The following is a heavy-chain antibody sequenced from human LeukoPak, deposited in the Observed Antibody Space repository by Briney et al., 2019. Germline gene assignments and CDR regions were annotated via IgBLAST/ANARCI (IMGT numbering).Heavy chain of an antibody. V-gene: IGHV3-48*01. CDR1: GFTFSSYS. J-gene: IGHJ4*02. CDR3: AKDGGLWVSAHWGDS. D-gene: IGHD7-27*01. CDR2: ISNSSSTI. Sequence: PGGSLRLSCAASGFTFSSYSMNWVRQAPGKGLEWVSYISNSSSTIYYADSVKGRFTVSRDNSKNTLFLQMNSLRAEDTAVYYCAKDGGLWVSAHWGDSWGRGTLVTVSS.